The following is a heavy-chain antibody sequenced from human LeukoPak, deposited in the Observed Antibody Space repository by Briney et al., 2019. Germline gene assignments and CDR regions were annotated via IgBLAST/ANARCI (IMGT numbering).Heavy chain of an antibody. D-gene: IGHD2-2*01. CDR3: VSSCSSTSCYAY. CDR2: IRYDGSNK. V-gene: IGHV3-30*02. Sequence: GGSLRLSCAASGFTFSSYGMHWVRQAPGKGLEWVAFIRYDGSNKYYADSVKGRFTISRDNAKNSLYLQMNRLRAEDTAVYYCVSSCSSTSCYAYWGQGTLVTVSS. CDR1: GFTFSSYG. J-gene: IGHJ4*02.